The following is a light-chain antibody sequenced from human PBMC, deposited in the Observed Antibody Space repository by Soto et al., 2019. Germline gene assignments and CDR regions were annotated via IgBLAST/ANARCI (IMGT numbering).Light chain of an antibody. CDR3: QHYYYYPPDM. J-gene: IGKJ1*01. CDR1: QPISTY. CDR2: SAS. V-gene: IGKV1-8*01. Sequence: AIRMTQSPSSFSASTGDRVTITCRASQPISTYLAWYQQKPGKAPKLLIHSASTLQTGVPSRFSGSGSGTDFTLTISSVQSEDFATYYCQHYYYYPPDMFGQGTKVEIK.